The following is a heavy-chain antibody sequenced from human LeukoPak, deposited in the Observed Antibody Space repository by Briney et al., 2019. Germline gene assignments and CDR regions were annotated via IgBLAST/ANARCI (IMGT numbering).Heavy chain of an antibody. CDR3: AKGLYYYDSSGYPEGAFDI. V-gene: IGHV3-9*03. CDR2: ISWNSGSI. CDR1: GFTFDDYA. Sequence: PGRSLRLSCAASGFTFDDYAMHWARQAPGKGLEWVSGISWNSGSIGYADSVKGRFTISRDNAKNSLYLQMDSLRAEDMALYYCAKGLYYYDSSGYPEGAFDIWGQGTMVTVSS. D-gene: IGHD3-22*01. J-gene: IGHJ3*02.